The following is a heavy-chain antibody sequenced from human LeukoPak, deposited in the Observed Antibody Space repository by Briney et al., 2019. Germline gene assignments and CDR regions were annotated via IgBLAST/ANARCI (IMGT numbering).Heavy chain of an antibody. Sequence: SETLSLTCAVYGGSFSGYYWSWIRQPPGKGLKWIGEISHSGSTNYNPSLKSRVTISVDTSKNQFSLKLSSVTAADTAVYYCARGRFPLLYWGQGTLVTVSS. J-gene: IGHJ4*02. CDR3: ARGRFPLLY. CDR2: ISHSGST. CDR1: GGSFSGYY. V-gene: IGHV4-34*01. D-gene: IGHD2-15*01.